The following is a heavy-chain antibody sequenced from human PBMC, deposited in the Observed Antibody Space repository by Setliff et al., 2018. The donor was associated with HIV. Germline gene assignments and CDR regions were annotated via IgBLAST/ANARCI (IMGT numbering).Heavy chain of an antibody. J-gene: IGHJ5*01. V-gene: IGHV4-39*07. CDR1: GGSIRTGAYY. D-gene: IGHD3-16*01. CDR3: ARGGAVSADFDS. CDR2: IYYDRRT. Sequence: PSETLSLTCTVSGGSIRTGAYYWGWIRQPPGKGLEWIGSIYYDRRTFYKPSLKSRLTISVDTSKNQFSLSLNSVTAADTAVYFCARGGAVSADFDSWGQGTLVTVSS.